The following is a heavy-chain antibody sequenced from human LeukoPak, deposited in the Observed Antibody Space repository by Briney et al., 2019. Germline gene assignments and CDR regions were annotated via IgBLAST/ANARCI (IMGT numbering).Heavy chain of an antibody. CDR1: GYSISSGYY. CDR3: ARDSRGIAYNWFDP. CDR2: IYHSGST. Sequence: SETLSLTCTVSGYSISSGYYWGWIRQPPGKGLEWIGSIYHSGSTYYNPSLKSRVTISVDTSKNQFSLKLSSLTAADTAVYYCARDSRGIAYNWFDPWGQGTLVTVSS. J-gene: IGHJ5*02. D-gene: IGHD3-16*01. V-gene: IGHV4-38-2*02.